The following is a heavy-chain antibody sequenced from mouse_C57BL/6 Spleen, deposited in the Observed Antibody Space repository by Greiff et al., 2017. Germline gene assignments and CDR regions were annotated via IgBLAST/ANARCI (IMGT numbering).Heavy chain of an antibody. Sequence: QVQLQQPGAELVRPGTSVKLSCKASGYTFTSYWMHWVKQRPGQGLEWIGVIDPSDSYTNYNQKFKGKATLTVDTSSSTAYMQLRSLTSADSAVXYCASLYSNYGGYWGQGTTLTVSS. CDR3: ASLYSNYGGY. D-gene: IGHD2-5*01. J-gene: IGHJ2*01. CDR1: GYTFTSYW. CDR2: IDPSDSYT. V-gene: IGHV1-59*01.